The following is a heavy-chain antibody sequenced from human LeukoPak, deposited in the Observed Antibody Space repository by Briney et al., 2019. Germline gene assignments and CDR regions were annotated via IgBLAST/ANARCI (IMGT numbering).Heavy chain of an antibody. J-gene: IGHJ4*02. CDR1: GFTFSSYG. CDR3: AKSRSPYYYGSGSTHAGY. D-gene: IGHD3-10*01. Sequence: PGGSLRLSCAASGFTFSSYGMHWVRQAPGKGLEWVAFIRYDGSNKYYADSVKGRFTISRDNSKNTLYLQMNSLRAEDTAVYYCAKSRSPYYYGSGSTHAGYWGQGTLVTVSS. V-gene: IGHV3-30*02. CDR2: IRYDGSNK.